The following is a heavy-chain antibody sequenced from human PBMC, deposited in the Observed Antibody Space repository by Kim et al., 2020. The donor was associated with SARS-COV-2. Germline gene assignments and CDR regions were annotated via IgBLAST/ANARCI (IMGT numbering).Heavy chain of an antibody. V-gene: IGHV4-59*13. CDR1: GGSISSYY. CDR2: IYYSGST. CDR3: ARGQRITIFGVVREMDV. Sequence: SGTLSLTCTVSGGSISSYYWSWIRQPPGKGQEWIGYIYYSGSTNYNPSLKSRVTISVDTSKNQFSLKLSSVTAADTAVYYCARGQRITIFGVVREMDVWGQGTTVTVSS. D-gene: IGHD3-3*01. J-gene: IGHJ6*02.